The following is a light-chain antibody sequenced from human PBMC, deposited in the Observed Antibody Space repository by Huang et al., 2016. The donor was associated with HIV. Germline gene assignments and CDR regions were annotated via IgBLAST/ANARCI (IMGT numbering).Light chain of an antibody. CDR2: DAA. J-gene: IGKJ4*01. CDR1: QSVNTF. V-gene: IGKV3-11*01. CDR3: QQRSNRPLT. Sequence: EIVLTQSPATLSLSPGERATLSCRASQSVNTFLAWYQQKPGQAPRLLIDDAANRATGIPARVSGSGSGTDFTLTISSLEPEDFAVYYCQQRSNRPLTFGGGTKVEIK.